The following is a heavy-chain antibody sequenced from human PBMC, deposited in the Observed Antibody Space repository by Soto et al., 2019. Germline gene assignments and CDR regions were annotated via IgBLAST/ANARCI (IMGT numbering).Heavy chain of an antibody. CDR3: ARTQPAARFYYYMDV. V-gene: IGHV4-59*01. D-gene: IGHD2-2*01. Sequence: PSETLSLTCTVSGGSISSYYWSWIRQPPGKGLEWIGYIYYSGSTNYNPSLKSRVTISEDTSKNQFSLKLSSVTAADTAVYYCARTQPAARFYYYMDVWGKGTTVTVSS. CDR1: GGSISSYY. J-gene: IGHJ6*03. CDR2: IYYSGST.